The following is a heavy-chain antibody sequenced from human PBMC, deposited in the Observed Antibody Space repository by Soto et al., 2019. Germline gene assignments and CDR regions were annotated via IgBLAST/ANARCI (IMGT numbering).Heavy chain of an antibody. CDR3: ARDRDVVLVPPPKYDYYYYGMDV. D-gene: IGHD2-8*02. J-gene: IGHJ6*02. CDR2: ISFNNGDT. V-gene: IGHV1-18*04. CDR1: GYTFSSYT. Sequence: ASVKVSCKTSGYTFSSYTISWVRQAPGQGLEWMGWISFNNGDTKYAQKFQGRVTMTTDTSTSTAHMELRSLRSDDTAVYYCARDRDVVLVPPPKYDYYYYGMDVWGQGTTVTVSS.